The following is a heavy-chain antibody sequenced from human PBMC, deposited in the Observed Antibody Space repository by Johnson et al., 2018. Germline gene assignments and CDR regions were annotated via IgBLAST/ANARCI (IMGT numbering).Heavy chain of an antibody. CDR1: GFPFSHYG. CDR3: ARDADTTARYWYFDL. Sequence: VQLLESGGGVVQPGRSLGLSCAASGFPFSHYGMHWVRQAPGKGLEWVAGVWSDGSERLYGDHGKGRFTISRDNSKNPLYVQMNSLRTEDTAVYYWARDADTTARYWYFDLWGRGTLVTVSS. CDR2: VWSDGSER. J-gene: IGHJ2*01. V-gene: IGHV3-33*08. D-gene: IGHD1-1*01.